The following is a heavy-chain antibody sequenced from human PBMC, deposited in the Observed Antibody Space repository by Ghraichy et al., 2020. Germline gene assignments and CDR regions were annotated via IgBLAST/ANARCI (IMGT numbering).Heavy chain of an antibody. D-gene: IGHD3-10*01. CDR1: GGSISTYY. CDR2: IYNSGST. CDR3: ASSVGNWFDP. Sequence: SETLSLTCTVPGGSISTYYWSWIRQPPGKGLEWIGYIYNSGSTNYNPSLKSRVTISVDTSKNQFSLNLDSVTAADTAVYYCASSVGNWFDPWGQGSLVTVSS. V-gene: IGHV4-59*01. J-gene: IGHJ5*02.